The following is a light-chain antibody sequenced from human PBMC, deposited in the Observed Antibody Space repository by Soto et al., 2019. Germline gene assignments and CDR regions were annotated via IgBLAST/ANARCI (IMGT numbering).Light chain of an antibody. CDR2: GNK. CDR1: SSNIGAGYD. J-gene: IGLJ3*02. Sequence: QSVLTQPPSASGTPGQRVTISCSGSSSNIGAGYDVHWYQQLPGTAPKLLIYGNKNRPSGVPDRFSGSKSATSASLAITGLQAEDEADYYCQSYDSSLTGSGVFGGGTELTVL. CDR3: QSYDSSLTGSGV. V-gene: IGLV1-40*01.